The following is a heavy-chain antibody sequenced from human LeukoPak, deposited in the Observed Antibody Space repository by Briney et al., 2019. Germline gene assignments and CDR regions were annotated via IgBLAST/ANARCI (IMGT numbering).Heavy chain of an antibody. D-gene: IGHD3-10*01. Sequence: PSETLSLTCTVSGGSISSYYWSWIRQPAGKGLEWIGRIYTSGSTNYNPSLKSRVTMSVDTSKNQFSLKLSSVTAADTAVYYCARDVGDSGSYYYYYYMDVWGKGTTVTVSS. V-gene: IGHV4-4*07. CDR2: IYTSGST. CDR3: ARDVGDSGSYYYYYYMDV. CDR1: GGSISSYY. J-gene: IGHJ6*03.